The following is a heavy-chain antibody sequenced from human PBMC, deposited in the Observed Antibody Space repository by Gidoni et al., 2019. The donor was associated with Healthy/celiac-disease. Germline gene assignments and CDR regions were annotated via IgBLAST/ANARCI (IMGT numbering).Heavy chain of an antibody. J-gene: IGHJ4*02. CDR3: ARVGIAAAAHPFDY. D-gene: IGHD6-13*01. Sequence: VQLVESGGGLVKPGGSLRLSCAASGFTFSSYSMNWVRQAPGKGLEWVSSISSSSSYIYYADSVKGRFTISRDNAKNSLYLQMNSLRAEDTAVYYCARVGIAAAAHPFDYWGQGTLVTVSS. CDR2: ISSSSSYI. V-gene: IGHV3-21*01. CDR1: GFTFSSYS.